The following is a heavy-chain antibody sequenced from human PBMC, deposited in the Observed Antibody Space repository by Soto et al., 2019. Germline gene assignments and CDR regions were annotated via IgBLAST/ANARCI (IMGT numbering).Heavy chain of an antibody. CDR2: MNPNSVNT. CDR3: ARPRAYYGSGSYSYYYYGMDV. V-gene: IGHV1-8*01. D-gene: IGHD3-10*01. Sequence: ASVKVSCKASGYTFTSYDINWVRRATGQGLEWMGWMNPNSVNTGYAQKFQGRVTMTRNTSISTAYMELSSLRSEDTAVYYCARPRAYYGSGSYSYYYYGMDVWGQGTTATVSS. CDR1: GYTFTSYD. J-gene: IGHJ6*02.